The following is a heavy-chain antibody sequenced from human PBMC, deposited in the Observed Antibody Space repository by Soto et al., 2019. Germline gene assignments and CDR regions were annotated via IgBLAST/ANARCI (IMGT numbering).Heavy chain of an antibody. Sequence: GGSLRLSCAASGFTFSDYYMSWIRQAPGKGLEWVSYISSSSSYTNYADSVKGRFTISRDNAKNSLYLQMNSLRAEDTAVYYCARGPFPPDYDILTGYGSWGQGTLVTVSS. D-gene: IGHD3-9*01. J-gene: IGHJ5*02. CDR1: GFTFSDYY. CDR2: ISSSSSYT. CDR3: ARGPFPPDYDILTGYGS. V-gene: IGHV3-11*05.